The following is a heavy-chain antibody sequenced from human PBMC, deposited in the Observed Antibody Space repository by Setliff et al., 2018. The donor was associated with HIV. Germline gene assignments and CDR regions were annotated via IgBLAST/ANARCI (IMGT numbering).Heavy chain of an antibody. CDR3: ARDDYGDYESYNYYYMDV. Sequence: GSLGLSCAASGFAFSSYSMNWVRQAPGKRLEWVSYISSSSSYTHYADSVKGRFSISRDNAKNSLYLQMNSLRAEDTALYYCARDDYGDYESYNYYYMDVWGKGTTVTVSS. V-gene: IGHV3-21*04. CDR1: GFAFSSYS. CDR2: ISSSSSYT. D-gene: IGHD4-17*01. J-gene: IGHJ6*03.